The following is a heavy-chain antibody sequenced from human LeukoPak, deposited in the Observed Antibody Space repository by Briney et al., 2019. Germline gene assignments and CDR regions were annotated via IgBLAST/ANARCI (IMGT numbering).Heavy chain of an antibody. CDR1: DGSISSSSYY. Sequence: SETLSLTCTISDGSISSSSYYWGWIRQPPGKVLEWIGNFYYSGSTHYNPSLRSRVTISGDTSKNQFSLKLSSVTAADTAVYYCARRGYTYGFRHWGQGTLVTVSS. V-gene: IGHV4-39*01. CDR3: ARRGYTYGFRH. CDR2: FYYSGST. J-gene: IGHJ4*02. D-gene: IGHD5-18*01.